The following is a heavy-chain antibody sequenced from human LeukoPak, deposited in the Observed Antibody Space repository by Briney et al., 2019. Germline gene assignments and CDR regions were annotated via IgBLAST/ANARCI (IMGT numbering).Heavy chain of an antibody. V-gene: IGHV1-46*01. Sequence: ASVKVSCKASGYTFTSYYMHWVRQAPGQGLEWMGIINPSGGSTSYAQKLQGRVTMTTDTSTSTAYMELRSLRSDDTAVYYCARDLYGDYDDYWGQGTLVTVSS. CDR1: GYTFTSYY. D-gene: IGHD4-17*01. CDR2: INPSGGST. CDR3: ARDLYGDYDDY. J-gene: IGHJ4*02.